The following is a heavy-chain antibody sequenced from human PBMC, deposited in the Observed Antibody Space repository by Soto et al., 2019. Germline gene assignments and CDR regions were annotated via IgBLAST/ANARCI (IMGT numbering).Heavy chain of an antibody. CDR1: GFTFSSYA. Sequence: PGGSLRLSCAASGFTFSSYAMSWVRQAPGKGLEWASAISGSGGSTYYADSVKGRFTISRDNSKNTLYLQMNSLRAEDTAVYYCAEVRGIVVVPAAISWFDPWDQGTLVTVSS. V-gene: IGHV3-23*01. CDR3: AEVRGIVVVPAAISWFDP. D-gene: IGHD2-2*01. CDR2: ISGSGGST. J-gene: IGHJ5*02.